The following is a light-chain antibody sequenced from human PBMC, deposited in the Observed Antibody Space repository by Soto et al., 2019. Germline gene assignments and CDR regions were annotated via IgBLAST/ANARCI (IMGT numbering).Light chain of an antibody. CDR3: QQYGSSPLIT. CDR2: GVS. J-gene: IGKJ5*01. Sequence: DIVLTPSPATLCLSPGERATLSCLASQSVSSYLAWYQQKPGQAPKFLIYGVSSRATGIPDRFSGSGSGTDFTLTISRLEPEDFAVYHCQQYGSSPLITFGQGTRLEIK. V-gene: IGKV3-20*01. CDR1: QSVSSY.